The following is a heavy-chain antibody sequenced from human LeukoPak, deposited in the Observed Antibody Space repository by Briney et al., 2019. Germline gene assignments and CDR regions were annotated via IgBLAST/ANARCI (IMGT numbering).Heavy chain of an antibody. V-gene: IGHV4-34*01. D-gene: IGHD3-22*01. J-gene: IGHJ3*02. CDR1: GGSFSGYY. CDR3: AGSGYYDSSGYLTNDAFDI. Sequence: SETLSLTCAVYGGSFSGYYWSWIRQPPGKGLEWIGEINHSGSTTYNPSLKSRVTISVDTSKNQFSLKLSSVTAADTAVYYCAGSGYYDSSGYLTNDAFDIWGQGTMVTVSS. CDR2: INHSGST.